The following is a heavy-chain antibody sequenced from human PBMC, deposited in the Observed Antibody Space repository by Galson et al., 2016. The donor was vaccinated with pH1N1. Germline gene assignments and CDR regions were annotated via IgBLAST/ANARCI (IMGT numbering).Heavy chain of an antibody. D-gene: IGHD3-10*01. CDR2: INQDGSDK. CDR3: ASAAFGQQSL. V-gene: IGHV3-7*01. CDR1: GFTFSTYW. Sequence: SLRLSCAASGFTFSTYWMNWVHQAPGKGLEWVANINQDGSDKYYVDSVKGRFTISRDNAKNALYLQMNSLRDEDTALYYCASAAFGQQSLWGQGTTVTVSS. J-gene: IGHJ6*02.